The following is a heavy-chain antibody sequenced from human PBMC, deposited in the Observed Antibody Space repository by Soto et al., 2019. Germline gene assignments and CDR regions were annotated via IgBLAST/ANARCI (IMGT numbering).Heavy chain of an antibody. CDR1: GFAFSSYG. D-gene: IGHD2-8*01. V-gene: IGHV3-33*01. Sequence: GGSLRLSCAASGFAFSSYGMHWVRQAPGKGLEWVAVIWYDGSTKYYADSVKGRFTISRDNAKNSMYLQMNSLRVEDTAVYYRVGDGTNWSDFDYWGQGTLVYVSS. CDR2: IWYDGSTK. CDR3: VGDGTNWSDFDY. J-gene: IGHJ4*02.